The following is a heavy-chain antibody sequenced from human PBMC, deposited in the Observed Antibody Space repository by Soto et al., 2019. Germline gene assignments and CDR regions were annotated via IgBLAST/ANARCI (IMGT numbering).Heavy chain of an antibody. CDR1: GFTVSSNY. CDR2: IYSGGST. D-gene: IGHD3-22*01. Sequence: EVQLVEAGGGLVQPGGSLRLSCAASGFTVSSNYMSWVRQAPGKGLEWVSVIYSGGSTYYADSVKGRFTISRDNSKNTLYLKMNSLRAKDTAVYYCARAMIPTDWGQGTLVTVSS. J-gene: IGHJ1*01. CDR3: ARAMIPTD. V-gene: IGHV3-66*01.